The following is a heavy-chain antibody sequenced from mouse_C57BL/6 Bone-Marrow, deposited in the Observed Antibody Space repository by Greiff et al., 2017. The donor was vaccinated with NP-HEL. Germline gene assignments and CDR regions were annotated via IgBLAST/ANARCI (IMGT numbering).Heavy chain of an antibody. Sequence: QVQLQQSGPELVKPGASVKISCKASGYAFSSSWMNWVKQRPGKGLEWIGRIYPGDGDTNYNQKFKGKATLTVDTSSSTAYMQLSSLTSEDSAVYYCASPYYYGSSPTAYWGQGTLVTVSA. J-gene: IGHJ3*01. CDR1: GYAFSSSW. CDR2: IYPGDGDT. CDR3: ASPYYYGSSPTAY. D-gene: IGHD1-1*01. V-gene: IGHV1-82*01.